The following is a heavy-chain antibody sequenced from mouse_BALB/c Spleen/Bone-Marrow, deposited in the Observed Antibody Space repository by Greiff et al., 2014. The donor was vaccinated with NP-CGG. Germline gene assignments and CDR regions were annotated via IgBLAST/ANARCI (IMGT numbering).Heavy chain of an antibody. J-gene: IGHJ4*01. CDR3: AGGWLPSYAMDY. D-gene: IGHD2-2*01. V-gene: IGHV14-3*02. Sequence: VQLQQPGAELVKPGASVKLSCTASGFNIKDAYMHWVKQRPEQGLEWIGRIDPANGNTKYDPKFQGKATMTADTSSNTAYLQLSSLTSEDTAVYYCAGGWLPSYAMDYWGQGTSVTVSS. CDR1: GFNIKDAY. CDR2: IDPANGNT.